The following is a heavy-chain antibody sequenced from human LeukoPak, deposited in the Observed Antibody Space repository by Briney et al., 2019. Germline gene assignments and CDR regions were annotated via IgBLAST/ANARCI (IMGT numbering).Heavy chain of an antibody. Sequence: GGSLRLSCEVSGFTVSTYWMHWVRQGPGKGLEWVVRLSSDGRSTNYADFVKGRATISRDNAKNTLFLEMSGLRADDTAVYYCARSYNYRFDYWGQGTLVVVSS. CDR3: ARSYNYRFDY. CDR1: GFTVSTYW. J-gene: IGHJ4*02. CDR2: LSSDGRST. V-gene: IGHV3-74*01. D-gene: IGHD3-22*01.